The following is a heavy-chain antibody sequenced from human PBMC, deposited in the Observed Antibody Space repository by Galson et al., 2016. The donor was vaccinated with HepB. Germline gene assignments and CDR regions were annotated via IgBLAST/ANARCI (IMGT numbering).Heavy chain of an antibody. CDR3: ARRYCTSTNCQAGNAFDI. J-gene: IGHJ3*02. Sequence: QSGAEVKKPGESLKISCKASGYTFTHNWIAWVRQMPGKGLEWMAIIYPGDSETKYSPSFRGQVTTSADKSTSTAYLQWSSLRASDTGIYYCARRYCTSTNCQAGNAFDIWGQGTMVTVSS. V-gene: IGHV5-51*01. D-gene: IGHD2-2*01. CDR2: IYPGDSET. CDR1: GYTFTHNW.